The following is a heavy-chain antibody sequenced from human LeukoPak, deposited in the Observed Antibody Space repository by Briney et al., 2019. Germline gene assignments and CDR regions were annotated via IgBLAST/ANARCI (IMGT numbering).Heavy chain of an antibody. CDR3: ARTRRITIFGVVPNWFDP. D-gene: IGHD3-3*01. CDR1: GYTFTGYY. J-gene: IGHJ5*02. V-gene: IGHV1-2*02. CDR2: INPNSGGT. Sequence: GASVKVSCTASGYTFTGYYMHWVRQAPGQGLEWMGWINPNSGGTNYAQKFQGRVTMTRDTSISTAYMELSRLRSDDTAVYYCARTRRITIFGVVPNWFDPWGQGTLVTVSS.